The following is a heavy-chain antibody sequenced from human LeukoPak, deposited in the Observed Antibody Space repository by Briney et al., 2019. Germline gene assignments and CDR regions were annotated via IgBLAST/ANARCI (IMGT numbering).Heavy chain of an antibody. D-gene: IGHD4-17*01. CDR3: ARDTVWAFDI. V-gene: IGHV3-48*01. CDR1: GFTFSSYS. Sequence: GRSLRLSCAASGFTFSSYSMNWVRQAPGKGLEWVSYIRSSSSSIYYADSVKGRFTISRDNAKNSLYLQMNSLRAEDMAVYYCARDTVWAFDIWGQGTMVTVSS. CDR2: IRSSSSSI. J-gene: IGHJ3*02.